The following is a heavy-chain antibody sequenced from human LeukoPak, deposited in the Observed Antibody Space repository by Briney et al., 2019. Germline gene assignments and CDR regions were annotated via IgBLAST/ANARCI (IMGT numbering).Heavy chain of an antibody. D-gene: IGHD4-11*01. Sequence: VASVKVSCKASGYTFTGYYIHWVRQAPGQGLEWMGWINPNSGGANYAQRFQDRVTMTRDTFISTAYMELTRLTSDDTAVYYCARTYTVETGLFADYWGQGTLVTVSS. CDR2: INPNSGGA. CDR1: GYTFTGYY. J-gene: IGHJ4*02. CDR3: ARTYTVETGLFADY. V-gene: IGHV1-2*02.